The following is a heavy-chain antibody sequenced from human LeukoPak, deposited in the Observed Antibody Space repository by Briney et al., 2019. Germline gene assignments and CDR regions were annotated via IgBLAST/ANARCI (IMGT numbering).Heavy chain of an antibody. CDR1: GFTISSNY. J-gene: IGHJ3*01. CDR2: IYSGGST. D-gene: IGHD2-2*03. V-gene: IGHV3-53*01. Sequence: GGSLRLSCAASGFTISSNYMSWVRQAPGTGLEWVSVIYSGGSTYYADSVKGRFTISRDNSKNSLYLQMNSLRGEDTAVYYCARWIDGFDAWGQGTMVTVSS. CDR3: ARWIDGFDA.